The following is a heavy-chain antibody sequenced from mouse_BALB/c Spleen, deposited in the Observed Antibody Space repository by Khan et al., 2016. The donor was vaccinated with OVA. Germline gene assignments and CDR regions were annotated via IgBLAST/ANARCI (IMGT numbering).Heavy chain of an antibody. CDR3: ARGNYYGSNSWFAY. J-gene: IGHJ3*01. D-gene: IGHD1-1*01. CDR2: INPYNGYT. CDR1: GYSFTDYT. Sequence: EVQLQQSGPELVKPGASMKISCKASGYSFTDYTMNWVKQSHGKNLEWIGLINPYNGYTSYNQKFKGKATLNVDKSSSTAYMELLSLTSEDSEVYYCARGNYYGSNSWFAYWGQGTLVTVSA. V-gene: IGHV1-18*01.